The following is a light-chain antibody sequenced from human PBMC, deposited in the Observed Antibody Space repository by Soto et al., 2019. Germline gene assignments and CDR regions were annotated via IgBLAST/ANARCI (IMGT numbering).Light chain of an antibody. CDR2: GAS. CDR1: QTLSSSS. V-gene: IGKV3-20*01. J-gene: IGKJ4*01. CDR3: HQYGSSPLT. Sequence: EIVVTQSPCTLSFSPGESCTLSCRAGQTLSSSSLAWYQQKPGQAPRLLIYGASNRASGIPDRFSGGGSGTDFTLTISRLEPEDFAVYYCHQYGSSPLTFGGGTKVDIK.